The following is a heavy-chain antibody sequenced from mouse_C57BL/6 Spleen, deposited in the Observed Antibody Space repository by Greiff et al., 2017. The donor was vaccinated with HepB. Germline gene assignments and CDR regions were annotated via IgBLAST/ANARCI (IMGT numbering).Heavy chain of an antibody. CDR1: GYSFTDYN. Sequence: EVKLMESGPELVKPGASVKISCKASGYSFTDYNMNWVKQSNGKSLEWIGVINPNYGTTSYNQKFKGKATLTVDQSSSTAYMQLNSLTSEDSAVYYCARGTYGYDLYYFDYWGQGTTLTVSS. V-gene: IGHV1-39*01. J-gene: IGHJ2*01. CDR3: ARGTYGYDLYYFDY. CDR2: INPNYGTT. D-gene: IGHD2-2*01.